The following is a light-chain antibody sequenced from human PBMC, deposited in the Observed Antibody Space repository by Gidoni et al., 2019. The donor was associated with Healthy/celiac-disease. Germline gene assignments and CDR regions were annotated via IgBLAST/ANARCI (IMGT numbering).Light chain of an antibody. CDR2: KAS. CDR1: QSISSW. CDR3: QQYNSYSPLT. Sequence: DIQMTQSPSTLSASVGDRVTITCRASQSISSWLAWYQQKTGKATKLLIYKASSLESGVPSRFSCSGSGTEFTLTISSLQPDDCATYYCQQYNSYSPLTFGGGTKVEIK. V-gene: IGKV1-5*03. J-gene: IGKJ4*01.